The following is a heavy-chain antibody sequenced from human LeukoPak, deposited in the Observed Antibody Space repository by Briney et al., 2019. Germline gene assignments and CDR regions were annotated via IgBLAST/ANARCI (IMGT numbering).Heavy chain of an antibody. CDR3: ARLLQGWELNYYYSYMDV. CDR2: IGVYNGNT. V-gene: IGHV1-18*01. D-gene: IGHD4-23*01. CDR1: GSAFTYRG. J-gene: IGHJ6*03. Sequence: ASVKLCCTAAGSAFTYRGISLMRQAHGQGLEWMGWIGVYNGNTNYAQKLQGRVTITTDTSTTTAYMELRSLRSDDTAVYYCARLLQGWELNYYYSYMDVWGKGTTVTISS.